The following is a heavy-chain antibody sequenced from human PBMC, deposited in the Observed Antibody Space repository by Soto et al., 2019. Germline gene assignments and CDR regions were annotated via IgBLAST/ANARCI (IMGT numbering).Heavy chain of an antibody. CDR3: GKERRGSGWSVCNY. V-gene: IGHV3-23*01. Sequence: VQLLESGGGLVQPGGSLRLSCAASGFTFRDYAMNWVRQAPGKGLEWVSDISGSGDSARYADSVKGRFTISRDNSRDTLYVQMTSLRVDDTAVYYCGKERRGSGWSVCNYWGQGDLVTVSS. J-gene: IGHJ4*02. D-gene: IGHD6-19*01. CDR1: GFTFRDYA. CDR2: ISGSGDSA.